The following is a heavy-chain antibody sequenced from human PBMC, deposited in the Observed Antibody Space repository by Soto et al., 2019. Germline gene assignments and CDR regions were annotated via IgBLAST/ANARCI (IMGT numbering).Heavy chain of an antibody. D-gene: IGHD3-10*01. CDR2: ISGSGGST. J-gene: IGHJ6*03. Sequence: GGSLRLSCAASGFTFSSYAMSWVRQAPGKGLEWVSAISGSGGSTYYADSVKGRFTISRDNSKNTLYLQMNSLRAEDTAVYYCAKVYKGWGSYYNFYYYYYRDVGGKGTTVTVS. V-gene: IGHV3-23*01. CDR1: GFTFSSYA. CDR3: AKVYKGWGSYYNFYYYYYRDV.